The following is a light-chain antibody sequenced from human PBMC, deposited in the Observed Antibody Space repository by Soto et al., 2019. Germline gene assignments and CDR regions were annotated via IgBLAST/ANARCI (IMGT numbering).Light chain of an antibody. CDR2: DAF. J-gene: IGKJ1*01. CDR3: QQYGSSRT. CDR1: QSFSSSY. V-gene: IGKV3-20*01. Sequence: EIVLTQSPGTLSLSPGERATLSCRASQSFSSSYLAWYQQKPGQAPRLLIYDAFSRATGIPDRFSGGVSGTDFTLTISRLEPEDFAVYYCQQYGSSRTFGQGTNVEIK.